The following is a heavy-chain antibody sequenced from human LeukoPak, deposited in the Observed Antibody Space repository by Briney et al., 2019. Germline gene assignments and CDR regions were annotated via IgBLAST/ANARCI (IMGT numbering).Heavy chain of an antibody. Sequence: PGGSLKLSCAASGFTFGDYAMSWVRQAPGKGLEWISIISWNSGRRTYADSVKGRFTISRDNAENSLYLQMNSLTPEDTALYYCAKDMNPGGTSFDYWGQGTLVTVSS. D-gene: IGHD4-23*01. J-gene: IGHJ4*02. CDR3: AKDMNPGGTSFDY. CDR2: ISWNSGRR. V-gene: IGHV3-9*01. CDR1: GFTFGDYA.